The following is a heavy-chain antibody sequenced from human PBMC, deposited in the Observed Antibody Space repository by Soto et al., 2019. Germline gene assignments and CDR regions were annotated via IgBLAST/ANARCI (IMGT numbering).Heavy chain of an antibody. CDR2: IYSGGST. J-gene: IGHJ4*02. D-gene: IGHD5-12*01. Sequence: EVQLVESGGGLVQPGGSLRLSCAASGSTVSSNSLSGVRKAPGKGLEWVSVIYSGGSTYYADSVKGRFTISRDNSKNTLYLQMNSLRAEDTAVYYCANQRGGYDRDFDYWGQGTLVTVSS. CDR3: ANQRGGYDRDFDY. CDR1: GSTVSSNS. V-gene: IGHV3-66*01.